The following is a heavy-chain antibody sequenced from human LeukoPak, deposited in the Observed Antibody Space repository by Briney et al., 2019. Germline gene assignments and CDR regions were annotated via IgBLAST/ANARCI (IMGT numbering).Heavy chain of an antibody. CDR3: TTDLWNGDYTEATDP. V-gene: IGHV3-9*01. D-gene: IGHD4-17*01. CDR1: GFTFDDYA. J-gene: IGHJ5*02. Sequence: GRSLRLSCAASGFTFDDYAMHWVRQAPGKGLEWVSGISWNSGSIGYADSVKGRFTISRDNAKNSLYLQMNSLRAEDTAVYYCTTDLWNGDYTEATDPWGQGTLVTVSS. CDR2: ISWNSGSI.